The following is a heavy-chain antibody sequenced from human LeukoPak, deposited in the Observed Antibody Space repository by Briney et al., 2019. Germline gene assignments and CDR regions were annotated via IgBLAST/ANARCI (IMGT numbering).Heavy chain of an antibody. CDR3: ARDSDDRSWNGLFDY. CDR2: IKQDGSDK. J-gene: IGHJ4*02. D-gene: IGHD6-13*01. V-gene: IGHV3-7*01. CDR1: GFTFSTYW. Sequence: HTGGSLRLSCAASGFTFSTYWMSWVRQAPGKGLGWVASIKQDGSDKYYVDSVKGRFTISRDNAKNSLYLQMNSLRAEDTAVYYCARDSDDRSWNGLFDYWGQGTLVTVSS.